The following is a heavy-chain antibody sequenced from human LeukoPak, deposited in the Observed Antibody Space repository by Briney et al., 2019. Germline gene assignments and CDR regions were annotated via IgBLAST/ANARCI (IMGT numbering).Heavy chain of an antibody. CDR1: GFTLSRYW. D-gene: IGHD3-16*01. Sequence: PGGSLRLSRAASGFTLSRYWMSWVRQAPGKGLEWVANIKQDGSEKYYVDSVRGRFTISRDNAKNSLHLQMNSLRAEDTAVFYCARGGSYALDAFGIWGQGTMVTVSS. CDR3: ARGGSYALDAFGI. V-gene: IGHV3-7*05. CDR2: IKQDGSEK. J-gene: IGHJ3*02.